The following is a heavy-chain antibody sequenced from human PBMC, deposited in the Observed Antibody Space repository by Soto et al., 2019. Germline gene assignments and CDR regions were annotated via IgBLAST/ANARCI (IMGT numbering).Heavy chain of an antibody. V-gene: IGHV1-18*04. J-gene: IGHJ4*02. CDR1: GYTFTSYS. CDR3: ARGATPTDY. CDR2: ISAYNGDT. Sequence: ASVKVSCKASGYTFTSYSINWVRQVPGQGLEWMGRISAYNGDTNYGQKFQGRATMTTDTSTSTAYMELRSLTSDDTAVFYCARGATPTDYWGQGTLVTVSS.